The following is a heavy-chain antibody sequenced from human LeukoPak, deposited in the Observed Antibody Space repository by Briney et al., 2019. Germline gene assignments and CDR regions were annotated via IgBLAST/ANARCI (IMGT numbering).Heavy chain of an antibody. V-gene: IGHV3-30*18. D-gene: IGHD6-19*01. Sequence: PGGSLRLSCAASGFTFSSYGMHWVRQAPGKGLEWVAVISYDGSNKYYADSVKGRFTISRDNSKNTLYLQMNSLRAEDTAVYYCAKDMGSGWYQKNYFDYWGQGTLVTVSS. J-gene: IGHJ4*02. CDR1: GFTFSSYG. CDR3: AKDMGSGWYQKNYFDY. CDR2: ISYDGSNK.